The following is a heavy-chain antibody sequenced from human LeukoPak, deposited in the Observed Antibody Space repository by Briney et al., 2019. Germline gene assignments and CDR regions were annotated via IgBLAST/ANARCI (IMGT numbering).Heavy chain of an antibody. CDR1: GGSISSYY. CDR3: ARHTSSGSHFDY. J-gene: IGHJ4*02. CDR2: IYYSGST. Sequence: SETLSLTCTVSGGSISSYYRSWIRQPPGKGLEWIGYIYYSGSTNYNPSLKSRVTISVDTSKNQFSLKLSSVTAADTAVYYCARHTSSGSHFDYWGQGTLVTVSS. D-gene: IGHD6-19*01. V-gene: IGHV4-59*08.